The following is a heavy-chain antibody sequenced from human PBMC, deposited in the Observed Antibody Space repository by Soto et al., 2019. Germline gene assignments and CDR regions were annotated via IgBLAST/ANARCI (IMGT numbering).Heavy chain of an antibody. V-gene: IGHV3-23*01. Sequence: GGSLRLSCAASGFTFSDYYMSWIRQAPGKGLEWVSAISGSGGSTHYADSVKGRFTISRDNSKSTLDLQMNSLRAEDTAVYYCAKEYGGGGWANNAFDIWGQGTMVTVSS. CDR1: GFTFSDYY. J-gene: IGHJ3*02. CDR2: ISGSGGST. D-gene: IGHD6-19*01. CDR3: AKEYGGGGWANNAFDI.